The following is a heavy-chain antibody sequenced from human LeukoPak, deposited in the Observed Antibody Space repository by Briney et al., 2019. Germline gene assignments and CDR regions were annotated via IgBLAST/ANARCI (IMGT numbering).Heavy chain of an antibody. D-gene: IGHD3-10*01. CDR2: ISYDGSNK. CDR1: GFTFSSYA. CDR3: AGGLGELLDY. V-gene: IGHV3-30*04. J-gene: IGHJ4*02. Sequence: GGSLRLSCAASGFTFSSYAMHWVRQAPGKGLEWVAVISYDGSNKYYADSVKGRFTISRDNSKNTLYLQMNSLRAEDTAVYYCAGGLGELLDYWGQGTLVTVSS.